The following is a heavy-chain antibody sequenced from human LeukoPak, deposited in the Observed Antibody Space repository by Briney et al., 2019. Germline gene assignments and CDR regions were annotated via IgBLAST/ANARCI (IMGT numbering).Heavy chain of an antibody. D-gene: IGHD5-18*01. Sequence: SETLSLTCTVSGGYISSSSYYWGWIRQPPGKGLEWIGSIYYSGSTYYNPSLKSRVTISVDTSKNQFSLKLSSVTAADTAVYYCARVKLSHGYSYGYNPYYFDYWGQGTLVTVFS. CDR3: ARVKLSHGYSYGYNPYYFDY. J-gene: IGHJ4*02. CDR1: GGYISSSSYY. CDR2: IYYSGST. V-gene: IGHV4-39*01.